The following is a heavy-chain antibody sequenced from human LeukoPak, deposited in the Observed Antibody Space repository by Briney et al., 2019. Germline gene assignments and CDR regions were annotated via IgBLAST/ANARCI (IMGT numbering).Heavy chain of an antibody. Sequence: ASVKVSCKASGGTFSSYTISWLRQAPGQGLEWMGRIIPILGIANYAQKFQGRVTITADKSTSTAYMELSSLRSEDTAVYYCDSRLVGGDAFDIWGQGTMVTVSS. CDR2: IIPILGIA. J-gene: IGHJ3*02. CDR3: DSRLVGGDAFDI. CDR1: GGTFSSYT. V-gene: IGHV1-69*02. D-gene: IGHD2-2*01.